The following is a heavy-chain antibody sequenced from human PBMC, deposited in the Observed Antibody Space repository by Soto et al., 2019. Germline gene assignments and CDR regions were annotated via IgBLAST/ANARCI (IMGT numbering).Heavy chain of an antibody. Sequence: HPGGSLRLSCAASGFTFSSYAMSWVRQAPGKGLEWVSAISGSGGSTYYADSVKGRFTISRDNSKNTLYLQMNSLRAEDTAVYYCSKQGGSESGSSAHWGQGTQVTVSS. CDR2: ISGSGGST. CDR3: SKQGGSESGSSAH. D-gene: IGHD3-10*01. J-gene: IGHJ4*02. V-gene: IGHV3-23*01. CDR1: GFTFSSYA.